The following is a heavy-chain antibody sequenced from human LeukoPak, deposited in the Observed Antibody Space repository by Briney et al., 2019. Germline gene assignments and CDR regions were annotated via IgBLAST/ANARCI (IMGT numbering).Heavy chain of an antibody. CDR3: ARVEGYDSSGYYGD. CDR1: GFTFSSYS. CDR2: ISSSSSYI. D-gene: IGHD3-22*01. J-gene: IGHJ4*02. V-gene: IGHV3-21*01. Sequence: GGSLRLSCAASGFTFSSYSMNWVRQAPGKGLEWVPSISSSSSYIYYADSVKGRFTISRDNAKNSLYLQMNSLRAEDSAVYYCARVEGYDSSGYYGDWGQGTLVTVSS.